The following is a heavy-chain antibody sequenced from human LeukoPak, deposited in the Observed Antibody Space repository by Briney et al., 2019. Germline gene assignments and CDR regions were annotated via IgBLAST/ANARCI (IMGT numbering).Heavy chain of an antibody. D-gene: IGHD1-7*01. J-gene: IGHJ4*02. V-gene: IGHV4-59*12. CDR1: GGSISSYY. CDR2: IYYSGST. CDR3: ARSRITGTFSDY. Sequence: SETLSLTCTVSGGSISSYYWSWIRQPPGKGLEWIGYIYYSGSTNYNPSLKSRVTISVDRSKNQFSLKLSSVTAADTAVYYCARSRITGTFSDYWGQGTLVTVSS.